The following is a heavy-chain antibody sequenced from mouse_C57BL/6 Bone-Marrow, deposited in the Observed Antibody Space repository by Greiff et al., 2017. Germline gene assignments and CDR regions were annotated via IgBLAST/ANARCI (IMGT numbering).Heavy chain of an antibody. CDR1: GYTFTSYW. CDR2: INPSSGYT. CDR3: AHITTVAWGAMEY. Sequence: VKLVESGAELAKPGASVKLSCKASGYTFTSYWMHWVKQRPGQGLEWIGYINPSSGYTKYNQKFKDKATLTADKSSSTAYMQLSSLTYEDSAVYYCAHITTVAWGAMEYWGQGTSVTVSS. J-gene: IGHJ4*01. V-gene: IGHV1-7*01. D-gene: IGHD1-1*01.